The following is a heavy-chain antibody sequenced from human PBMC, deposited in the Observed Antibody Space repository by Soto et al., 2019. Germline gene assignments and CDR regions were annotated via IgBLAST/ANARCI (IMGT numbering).Heavy chain of an antibody. CDR3: ARPSTVTDHLKFAY. Sequence: QVQLVQSGAEVKKPGSSVKVSCKASGGTFSSYAISWVRQAPGQGLEWMGGIIPIFGTANYAQKFQGRVTITADESTSTAYMELSSLRSEDTAVYYCARPSTVTDHLKFAYWGQGTLVTVSS. CDR1: GGTFSSYA. J-gene: IGHJ4*02. D-gene: IGHD4-17*01. V-gene: IGHV1-69*12. CDR2: IIPIFGTA.